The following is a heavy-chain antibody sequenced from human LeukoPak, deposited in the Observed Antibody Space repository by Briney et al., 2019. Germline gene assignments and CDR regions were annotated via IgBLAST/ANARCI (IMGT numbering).Heavy chain of an antibody. J-gene: IGHJ3*02. V-gene: IGHV4-61*02. D-gene: IGHD2-2*01. CDR1: GGSISSGSYY. CDR3: ARARSDIVVVPAALAFDI. Sequence: PSETLSLTCTVSGGSISSGSYYCSWIRQPAGKGLEWIGRIYTSGSTNYNPSLKSRVTISVDTSKNQFSLKLSSVTAADTAVYYCARARSDIVVVPAALAFDIWGQGTMVTVSS. CDR2: IYTSGST.